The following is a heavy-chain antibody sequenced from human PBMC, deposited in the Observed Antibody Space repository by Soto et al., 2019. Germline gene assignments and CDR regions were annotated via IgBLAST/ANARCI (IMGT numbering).Heavy chain of an antibody. CDR2: VYHTGRT. V-gene: IGHV4-61*01. CDR3: ARDFAYFDS. Sequence: QVQLQESGPGLVKPSETLSLTCTVSGGSFKSGSYSWSWIRQPPGKGLEWIGYVYHTGRTRYNSSLKSRVSISMDTSKNQFSLNLDSVTAADTAVYFCARDFAYFDSWGQGTLVTVSS. J-gene: IGHJ4*02. D-gene: IGHD3-3*01. CDR1: GGSFKSGSYS.